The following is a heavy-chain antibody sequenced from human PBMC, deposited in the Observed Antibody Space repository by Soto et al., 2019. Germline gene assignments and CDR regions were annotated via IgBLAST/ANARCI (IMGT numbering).Heavy chain of an antibody. D-gene: IGHD2-2*01. J-gene: IGHJ6*02. CDR1: GFTFSSYG. CDR2: ISYDGSNK. Sequence: QVQLVESGGGVVQPGRSLRLSCAASGFTFSSYGMHWVRQAPGEGLEWVELISYDGSNKYYADSVKGRFTISRDYSKNTPYLQMNSLRAEDTAVYYCAKGPAIVLVPAAMNYYYGMDVWGQGTTVTVSS. CDR3: AKGPAIVLVPAAMNYYYGMDV. V-gene: IGHV3-30*18.